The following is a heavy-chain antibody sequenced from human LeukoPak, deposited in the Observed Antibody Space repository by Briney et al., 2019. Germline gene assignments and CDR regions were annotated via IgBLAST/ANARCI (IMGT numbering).Heavy chain of an antibody. Sequence: GASVKVSCKASGGTFSSYAISWVRQAAEQGLEWMGGIIPIFGTANYAQKFQGRVTITTDESTSTAYMELSSLRSEDTAVYYCARGYYDSSGYYWDEYFQHWGQGTLVTVSS. CDR1: GGTFSSYA. CDR3: ARGYYDSSGYYWDEYFQH. CDR2: IIPIFGTA. J-gene: IGHJ1*01. V-gene: IGHV1-69*05. D-gene: IGHD3-22*01.